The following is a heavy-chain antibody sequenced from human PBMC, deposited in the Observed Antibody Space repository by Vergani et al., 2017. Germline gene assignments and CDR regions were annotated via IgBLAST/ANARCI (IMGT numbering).Heavy chain of an antibody. V-gene: IGHV3-11*01. CDR1: GFTFSDYY. J-gene: IGHJ6*02. CDR3: ARAAYSGSYDYYYGMDV. CDR2: ISSSGSTI. D-gene: IGHD1-26*01. Sequence: QVQLVESGGGLVKPGGSLRLSCAASGFTFSDYYMSWIRPAPGKGLEWVSYISSSGSTIYYANSVKGRFTIARDNAKNSLYLQMNSLRAEDTAVYYCARAAYSGSYDYYYGMDVWGQGTTVTVSS.